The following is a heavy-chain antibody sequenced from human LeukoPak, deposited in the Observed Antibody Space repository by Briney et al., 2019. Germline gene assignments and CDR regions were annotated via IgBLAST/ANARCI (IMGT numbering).Heavy chain of an antibody. CDR2: INPSGGST. CDR3: ARAATVTTVSFDY. V-gene: IGHV1-46*01. Sequence: ASVKVSCKASGYTFTSYYMHWVRQAPGQGLEWMGIINPSGGSTSYAQKFQARVTMTRDMSTSTVYMELSSLRSEDTAVYYCARAATVTTVSFDYWGQGTLVTVSS. J-gene: IGHJ4*02. D-gene: IGHD4-17*01. CDR1: GYTFTSYY.